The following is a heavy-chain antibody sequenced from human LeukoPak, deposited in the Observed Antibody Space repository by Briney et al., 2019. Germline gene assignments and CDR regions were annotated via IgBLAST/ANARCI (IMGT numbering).Heavy chain of an antibody. Sequence: PWGSLRLSCAASGFTFSSYAMHWVRQAPGKGLEWVAVISYDGSNKYYADSVKGRFTISRDNSKNTLYLQMNSLRAEDTAVYYCARDRRGYSYGYEFDYWGQGTLVTVSS. CDR2: ISYDGSNK. CDR3: ARDRRGYSYGYEFDY. D-gene: IGHD5-18*01. CDR1: GFTFSSYA. V-gene: IGHV3-30*04. J-gene: IGHJ4*02.